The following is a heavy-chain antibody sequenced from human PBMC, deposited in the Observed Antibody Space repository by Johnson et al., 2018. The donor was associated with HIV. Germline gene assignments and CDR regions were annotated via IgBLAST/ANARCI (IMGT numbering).Heavy chain of an antibody. CDR3: ARERPGYGDHDAFDI. CDR2: IYSGGST. J-gene: IGHJ3*02. D-gene: IGHD4-17*01. V-gene: IGHV3-66*01. Sequence: VQLVESGGGLVQPGGSLRLSCAASGFTVSSNYMSWVRQAPGKGLEWVSVIYSGGSTYSADSVKGRFTISRDNSKNTLYLQMNSLRAEDTAVYHCARERPGYGDHDAFDIWGQGTMVTVSS. CDR1: GFTVSSNY.